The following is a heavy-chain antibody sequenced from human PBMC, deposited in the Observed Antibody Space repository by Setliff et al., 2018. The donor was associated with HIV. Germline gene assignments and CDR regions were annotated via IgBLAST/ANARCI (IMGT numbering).Heavy chain of an antibody. D-gene: IGHD3-22*01. J-gene: IGHJ3*02. V-gene: IGHV3-48*01. CDR3: ARSLYDSSMNVI. CDR2: ISSSSNTE. Sequence: PGGSLRLSCAASGFTFSSYSMNWVRQAPGKGLQWVSYISSSSNTEYYADSVKGRFTISRDNAKNSLYLQMNSLRAEDTAVYYCARSLYDSSMNVIWGQGTMVTVSS. CDR1: GFTFSSYS.